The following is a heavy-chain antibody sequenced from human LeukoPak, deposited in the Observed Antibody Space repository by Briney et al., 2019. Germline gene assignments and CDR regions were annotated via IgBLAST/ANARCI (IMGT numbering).Heavy chain of an antibody. CDR3: ARGVEMHISGWLFDY. CDR1: GFTFTNYG. CDR2: IWYDGSNK. V-gene: IGHV3-33*01. Sequence: GGSLRLSCAASGFTFTNYGMHWVRQAPGKGLEWVAVIWYDGSNKYYADSVKGRFTISRDNAKDSLFLQMNSLRDEDTAVYYCARGVEMHISGWLFDYWGQGTLVTVSS. D-gene: IGHD6-13*01. J-gene: IGHJ4*02.